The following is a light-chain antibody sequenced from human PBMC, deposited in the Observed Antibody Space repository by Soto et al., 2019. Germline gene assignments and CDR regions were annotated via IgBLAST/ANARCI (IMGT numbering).Light chain of an antibody. CDR3: QQSYSTPRT. CDR2: AAS. CDR1: QSMSTY. V-gene: IGKV1-39*01. Sequence: DIQMTQSPSSLSASVGDRVAITCQASQSMSTYLNWYQQKPGKAPKLLMFAASSFQSGVPSRFSGGGSGTDFTLTISSLQPEDFATYYCQQSYSTPRTIGQGTKVEIK. J-gene: IGKJ1*01.